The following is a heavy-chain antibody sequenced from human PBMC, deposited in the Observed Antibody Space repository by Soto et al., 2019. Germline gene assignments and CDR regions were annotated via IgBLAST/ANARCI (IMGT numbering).Heavy chain of an antibody. CDR1: VYSMTDSYY. J-gene: IGHJ5*02. D-gene: IGHD6-19*01. CDR2: IHPGGNS. Sequence: PSETLSLTCSGSVYSMTDSYYCSCIRQPPGKGLELIGNIHPGGNSYYNPSLKSRVTISVDTSKNQLSLNLNSVTAADTAVYYCARDRSSGAGFDPWGQGTLVTVSS. V-gene: IGHV4-38-2*02. CDR3: ARDRSSGAGFDP.